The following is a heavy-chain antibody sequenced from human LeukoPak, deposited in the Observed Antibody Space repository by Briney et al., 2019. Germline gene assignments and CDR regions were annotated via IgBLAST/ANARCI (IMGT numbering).Heavy chain of an antibody. CDR2: IYYSGST. V-gene: IGHV4-59*08. Sequence: SETLSLTCTVSGGSISSYYWSWIRQPPGKGLEWIGYIYYSGSTNYNPSLKSRVTISVDTSKNQFSLKLSSVTAADTAVYYCARHLGWLQHYFADWGQGTLVTVSS. J-gene: IGHJ4*02. D-gene: IGHD5-24*01. CDR1: GGSISSYY. CDR3: ARHLGWLQHYFAD.